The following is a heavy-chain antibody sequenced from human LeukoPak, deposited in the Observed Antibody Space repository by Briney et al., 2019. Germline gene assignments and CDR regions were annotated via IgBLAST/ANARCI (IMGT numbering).Heavy chain of an antibody. J-gene: IGHJ4*02. CDR1: GGSFSGYY. V-gene: IGHV4-34*01. CDR2: INHSGST. Sequence: SETLSLTCAVYGGSFSGYYWSWIRQPPGKGLEWIGEINHSGSTNYNPSLKSRVTISVDTSKNQFSLKLSSVTAADTAVYYCAREYNVASDYWGQGTLVTVSS. CDR3: AREYNVASDY. D-gene: IGHD1-1*01.